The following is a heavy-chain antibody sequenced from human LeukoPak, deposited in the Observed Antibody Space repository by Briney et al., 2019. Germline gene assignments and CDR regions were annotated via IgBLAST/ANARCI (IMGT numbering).Heavy chain of an antibody. J-gene: IGHJ4*02. D-gene: IGHD2-2*01. CDR2: IIPIFGTA. Sequence: SVKVSCKASGGTFSSYAISWVRQAPGQGLEWMGGIIPIFGTATYAQKFQGRVTITTDESTSTAYMELSSLRSEDTAVYYCARVRKRYCSSTSCYDFDYWGQGTLVTVSS. CDR3: ARVRKRYCSSTSCYDFDY. V-gene: IGHV1-69*05. CDR1: GGTFSSYA.